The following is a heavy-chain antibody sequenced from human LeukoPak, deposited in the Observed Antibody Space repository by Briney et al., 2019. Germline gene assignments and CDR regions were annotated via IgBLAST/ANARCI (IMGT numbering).Heavy chain of an antibody. CDR2: INPNSGGT. J-gene: IGHJ6*03. V-gene: IGHV1-2*02. CDR1: GYTFTGYY. Sequence: AAVKVSCKASGYTFTGYYMHWVRQAPGQGLEWMGWINPNSGGTNYAQKFQGRVTMTRDTSISTAYMELSRLRSDDTAVYYRASSELGYSYGYHYYYYYMDVWGKGTTVTISS. D-gene: IGHD5-18*01. CDR3: ASSELGYSYGYHYYYYYMDV.